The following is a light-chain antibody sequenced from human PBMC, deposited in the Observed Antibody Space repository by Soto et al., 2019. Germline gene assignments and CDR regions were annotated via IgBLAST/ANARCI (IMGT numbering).Light chain of an antibody. CDR3: SSYTTSNTPQIV. V-gene: IGLV2-14*03. CDR1: SSDVGGYNY. CDR2: DVT. J-gene: IGLJ1*01. Sequence: QSVLTQPASVSGSPGQSITISCTGTSSDVGGYNYVSWYQHHPGKAPKLIIYDVTNRPSGVSNPFSGSKSGNTASLTISGLQPEDEADYYSSSYTTSNTPQIVFGTGTKVTVL.